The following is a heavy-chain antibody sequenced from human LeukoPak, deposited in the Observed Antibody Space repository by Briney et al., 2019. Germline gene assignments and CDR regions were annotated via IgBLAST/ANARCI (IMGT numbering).Heavy chain of an antibody. J-gene: IGHJ4*02. CDR1: GASISSYY. D-gene: IGHD3-22*01. Sequence: SETLSLTCTVSGASISSYYWSWIRQPPGKGLEWIGDIYYSGSIKYNPSLKSRVTMSVDTSKNQFSLKLSSVTAADTAVYYCARENPSGYYNRPIDYWGQGTLVTVSS. CDR2: IYYSGSI. CDR3: ARENPSGYYNRPIDY. V-gene: IGHV4-59*01.